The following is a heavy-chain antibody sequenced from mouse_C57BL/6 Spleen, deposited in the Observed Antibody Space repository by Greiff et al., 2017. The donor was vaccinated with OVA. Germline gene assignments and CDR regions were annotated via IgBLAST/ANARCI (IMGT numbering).Heavy chain of an antibody. CDR2: IDPEDGET. Sequence: EVKLVESGAELAKPGASVKLSCTASGFTITDYYMHWVKQRTEQGLEWIGRIDPEDGETKYAPKFQGKATITADTSSNTAYLQLSSLTSEDTAVYYCARYDGCSLFAYWGQGTLVTVSA. V-gene: IGHV14-2*01. J-gene: IGHJ3*01. CDR3: ARYDGCSLFAY. D-gene: IGHD2-3*01. CDR1: GFTITDYY.